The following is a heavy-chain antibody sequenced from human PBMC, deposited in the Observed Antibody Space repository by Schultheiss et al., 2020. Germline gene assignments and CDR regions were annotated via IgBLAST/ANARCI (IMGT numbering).Heavy chain of an antibody. CDR3: AAKTGTFDI. V-gene: IGHV4-59*01. J-gene: IGHJ3*02. CDR2: SYYSGST. Sequence: SQTLSLTCTVSGGSISSSYWSWIRQPPGKGLEWIGYSYYSGSTNYNPSLKSRVTISIDTSKNQFSLKLSSVTAADTAVYYCAAKTGTFDIWGRGTMVTVSS. CDR1: GGSISSSY.